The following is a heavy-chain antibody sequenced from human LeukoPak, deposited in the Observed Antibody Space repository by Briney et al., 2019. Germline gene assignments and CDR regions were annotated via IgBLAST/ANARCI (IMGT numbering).Heavy chain of an antibody. CDR3: ARKGYHYDSSGFDY. CDR2: IYYGGST. J-gene: IGHJ4*02. V-gene: IGHV4-59*02. D-gene: IGHD3-22*01. CDR1: DGSVSGYY. Sequence: SETLSLTRTVSDGSVSGYYWSWIRQSPGKGLEWIGNIYYGGSTIYNPSLKSRVTMSVDTSNKQFYLKLISVTAADTAVYYCARKGYHYDSSGFDYWGQGTLVTVSS.